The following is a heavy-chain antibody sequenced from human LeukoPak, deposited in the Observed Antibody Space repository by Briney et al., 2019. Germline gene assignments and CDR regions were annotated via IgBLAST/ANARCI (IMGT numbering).Heavy chain of an antibody. D-gene: IGHD2-2*01. CDR3: ARESATVVVPAAINFDY. CDR2: IYNGGGT. CDR1: GFTVSSNY. J-gene: IGHJ4*02. Sequence: GGSLRLSCAASGFTVSSNYMSWVRQAPGKGLEWVSVIYNGGGTSHADSVKGRFTISRDNSKNTLYLQMNSLRAEDTAVYYCARESATVVVPAAINFDYWGQGTLVTVSS. V-gene: IGHV3-53*01.